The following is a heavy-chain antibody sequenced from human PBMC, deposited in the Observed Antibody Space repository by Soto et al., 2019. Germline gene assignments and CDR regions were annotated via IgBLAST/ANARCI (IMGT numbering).Heavy chain of an antibody. CDR1: GGSVNGYY. D-gene: IGHD3-3*01. J-gene: IGHJ5*02. Sequence: SETLSLTRAVYGGSVNGYYWNWIRQPPGKGLEWIGEINHTGGNHYNPPLKSRVTMSVDTSKNQFSLRLSSVTAADTAIYYCATRITVFGLLIPPFDPWGQGTQVTVS. CDR2: INHTGGN. V-gene: IGHV4-34*01. CDR3: ATRITVFGLLIPPFDP.